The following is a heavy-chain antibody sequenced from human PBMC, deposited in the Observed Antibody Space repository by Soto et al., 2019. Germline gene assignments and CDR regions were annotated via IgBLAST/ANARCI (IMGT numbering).Heavy chain of an antibody. V-gene: IGHV6-1*01. Sequence: SQTLSLTCAISGDSVSRNSTTWSWIRQSPSRGLEWLGRTYYRSKWYNDYAVSVKSRITINPDTSKNQFSLQLNSVTPEDTAVYYCARGRDGYNDYWGQGTLVTVSS. J-gene: IGHJ4*02. CDR1: GDSVSRNSTT. CDR3: ARGRDGYNDY. CDR2: TYYRSKWYN. D-gene: IGHD5-12*01.